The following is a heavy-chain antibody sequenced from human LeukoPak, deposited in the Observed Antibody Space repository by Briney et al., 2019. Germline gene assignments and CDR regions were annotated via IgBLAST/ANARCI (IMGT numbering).Heavy chain of an antibody. Sequence: SETLSLTCAVYGGSFSGYYWSWIRQPPGKGLEWIGEINHSGSTNYNPSLKSRVTISVDTSKNQFSLKLGSVTAADTAVYYCARPLGSSGWYGMDVWGQGTTVTVSS. CDR3: ARPLGSSGWYGMDV. V-gene: IGHV4-34*01. CDR1: GGSFSGYY. D-gene: IGHD6-19*01. CDR2: INHSGST. J-gene: IGHJ6*02.